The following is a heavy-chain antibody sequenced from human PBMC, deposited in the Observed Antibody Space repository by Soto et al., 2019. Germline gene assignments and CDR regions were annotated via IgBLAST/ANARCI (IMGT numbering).Heavy chain of an antibody. D-gene: IGHD3-3*01. Sequence: EVQLVESGGGLVQPGGSLRLSCAASGFTVSSNYMSWVRQAPGKGLEWVSVIYSGGSTYYADSVKGRFTISRDNAKNTLYVQMNSLRAEDTAVYYCARGDSHTIFGVAHYYYYYIDVWGKATTVTVSS. CDR1: GFTVSSNY. CDR3: ARGDSHTIFGVAHYYYYYIDV. CDR2: IYSGGST. J-gene: IGHJ6*03. V-gene: IGHV3-66*01.